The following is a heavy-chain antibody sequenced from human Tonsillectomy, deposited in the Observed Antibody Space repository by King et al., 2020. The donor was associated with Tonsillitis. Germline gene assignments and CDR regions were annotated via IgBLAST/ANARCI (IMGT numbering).Heavy chain of an antibody. CDR2: ISSSGITI. D-gene: IGHD3-3*01. CDR3: ARDLAAFGVVVMAGMDV. J-gene: IGHJ6*02. Sequence: VQLVESGGGLVKPGGSLRLSCAASGFTFSDYYMSWLRQAPGKGLEWVSYISSSGITIYYADSVKGRFTISRDNAKNSLYLQMNSLRAEDTAGYYCARDLAAFGVVVMAGMDVWGQGTTVTVSS. V-gene: IGHV3-11*01. CDR1: GFTFSDYY.